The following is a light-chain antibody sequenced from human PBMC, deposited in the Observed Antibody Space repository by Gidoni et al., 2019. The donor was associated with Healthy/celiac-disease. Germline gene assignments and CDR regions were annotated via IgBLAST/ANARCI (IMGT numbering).Light chain of an antibody. J-gene: IGKJ1*01. CDR2: AAS. Sequence: DIQITQPPSSLAASAGDGVTITCRASQSINNYINWYQQKPGKAPKLLIYAASSVQSGVPSSFSGRGSETDFTLTNSSLESEDCATYYCEQSYTTSWTFGQGTKVEIK. CDR3: EQSYTTSWT. CDR1: QSINNY. V-gene: IGKV1-39*01.